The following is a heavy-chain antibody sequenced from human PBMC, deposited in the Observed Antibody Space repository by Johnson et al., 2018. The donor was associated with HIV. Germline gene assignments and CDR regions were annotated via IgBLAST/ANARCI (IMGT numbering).Heavy chain of an antibody. CDR3: ARGLRRTTVGNDAFDI. CDR2: MSYDGSNR. V-gene: IGHV3-30*03. CDR1: GFIFSSYG. Sequence: VQLVESGGGVVQPGRSLRLSCAASGFIFSSYGMHWVRQAPGKGLEWVTGMSYDGSNRYYADSVKGRFAISRGYSKNTLYLQMNSLRVEDTAVYYCARGLRRTTVGNDAFDIWCQGTMVTVSS. J-gene: IGHJ3*02. D-gene: IGHD4-23*01.